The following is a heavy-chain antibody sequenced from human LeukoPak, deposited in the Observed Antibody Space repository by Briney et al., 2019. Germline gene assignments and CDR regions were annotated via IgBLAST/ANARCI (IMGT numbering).Heavy chain of an antibody. CDR1: GGSFSGYY. D-gene: IGHD3-3*01. CDR3: ARIYYDFWSGPRYYYYMDV. J-gene: IGHJ6*03. Sequence: PSETLSLTCAVYGGSFSGYYWSWIRQPPGKGLEWIGEINHSGSTNYNPSLKSRVTISVDTSKNQFSLKLSSVTAADTAVYYCARIYYDFWSGPRYYYYMDVWGKGTTVTVSS. V-gene: IGHV4-34*01. CDR2: INHSGST.